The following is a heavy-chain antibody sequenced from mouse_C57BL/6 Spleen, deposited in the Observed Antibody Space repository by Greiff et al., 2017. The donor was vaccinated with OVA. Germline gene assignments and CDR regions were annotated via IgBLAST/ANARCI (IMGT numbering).Heavy chain of an antibody. J-gene: IGHJ4*01. CDR1: GFTFSSYG. CDR2: ISSGGSYT. V-gene: IGHV5-6*01. Sequence: EVQLVESGGDLVKPGGSLKLSCAASGFTFSSYGMSWVRQTPDKRLEWVATISSGGSYTYYPDSVKGRFTISRDNAKNTLYLQMSSLKSEDTAMYYCARHVHYYGSSYGGAMDYWGQGTSVTVSS. CDR3: ARHVHYYGSSYGGAMDY. D-gene: IGHD1-1*01.